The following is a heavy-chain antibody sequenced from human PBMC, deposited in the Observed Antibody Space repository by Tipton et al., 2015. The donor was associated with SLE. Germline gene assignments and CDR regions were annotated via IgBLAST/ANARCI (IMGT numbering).Heavy chain of an antibody. V-gene: IGHV3-30-3*01. D-gene: IGHD4-11*01. CDR2: ISYDGSNK. J-gene: IGHJ4*02. Sequence: SLRLSCAASGFTFSSYAMHWVRQAPGKGLEWVAVISYDGSNKYYADSVKGRFTISRDNSKNTLYLQMNSLRAEDTAVYYCASDDYSNYFDYWGQGTLVTVSS. CDR3: ASDDYSNYFDY. CDR1: GFTFSSYA.